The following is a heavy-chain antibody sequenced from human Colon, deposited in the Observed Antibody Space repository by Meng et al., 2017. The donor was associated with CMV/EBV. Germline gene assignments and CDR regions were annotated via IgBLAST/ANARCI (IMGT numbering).Heavy chain of an antibody. J-gene: IGHJ4*02. CDR3: AKSPIWVAVAGVLHY. V-gene: IGHV3-23*01. Sequence: SGAASGFTFGTYAMSWVRQAPGKGPEWVSAISSSDGRTSYADSVRGRFTISRDNSKNTLYLQMNSLRAEDTAVYYCAKSPIWVAVAGVLHYWGQGTQVTVSS. D-gene: IGHD6-19*01. CDR1: GFTFGTYA. CDR2: ISSSDGRT.